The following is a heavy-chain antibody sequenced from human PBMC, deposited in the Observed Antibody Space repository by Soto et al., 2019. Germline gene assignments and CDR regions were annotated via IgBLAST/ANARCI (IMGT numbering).Heavy chain of an antibody. V-gene: IGHV3-48*01. CDR3: ARLYYGEGNYYYYMDV. CDR2: ISSDSSTK. D-gene: IGHD4-17*01. J-gene: IGHJ6*03. CDR1: GFNVSSYG. Sequence: RGSLRLSYEASGFNVSSYGMHWVRQAPGKGLEWVSYISSDSSTKYYADSVKGRFTISRDNAKNSLYLQMNSLRAEDTAVYYCARLYYGEGNYYYYMDVWGKGTTVTVSS.